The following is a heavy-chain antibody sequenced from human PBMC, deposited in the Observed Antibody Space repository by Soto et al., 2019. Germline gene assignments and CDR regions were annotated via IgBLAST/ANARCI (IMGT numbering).Heavy chain of an antibody. V-gene: IGHV3-30*18. CDR2: ISYDGSNK. CDR3: ANSRYPQRAYYYYGMDV. CDR1: GFTSSSYG. D-gene: IGHD1-1*01. Sequence: GGSLRLSCAASGFTSSSYGMHWVRQAPGKGLEWVAVISYDGSNKYYADSVKGRFTISRDNSKNTLYLQMNSLRAEDTAVYYCANSRYPQRAYYYYGMDVWGQGTTVTVSS. J-gene: IGHJ6*02.